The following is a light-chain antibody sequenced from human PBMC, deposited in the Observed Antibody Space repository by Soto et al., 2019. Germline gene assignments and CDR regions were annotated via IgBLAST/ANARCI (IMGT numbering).Light chain of an antibody. V-gene: IGKV3-20*01. J-gene: IGKJ2*01. CDR2: AAS. CDR3: QQYGSSPNT. Sequence: EIVLTQSPGTLSLSPGERATLSCRASQSVTSSYLAWYQQKPGQAPRLLIYAASSRAAGIPDRFSGSGSGTDLTLNISRLEPDDVAVYYSQQYGSSPNTFGQGTKLEIK. CDR1: QSVTSSY.